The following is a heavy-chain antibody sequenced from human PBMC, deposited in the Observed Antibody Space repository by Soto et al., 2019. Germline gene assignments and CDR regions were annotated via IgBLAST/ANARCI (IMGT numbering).Heavy chain of an antibody. D-gene: IGHD4-17*01. J-gene: IGHJ1*01. CDR1: GFTFTNAW. CDR2: IKSKTDGGTT. Sequence: GGSLRLSCAASGFTFTNAWMSWVRQAPGKGLEWVGRIKSKTDGGTTDYAAPVEGRFTISRDDSKNTLYLQMNSLKTEDTAVYYCTTARGTYGAEYFQHWGQGTLVTVSS. V-gene: IGHV3-15*01. CDR3: TTARGTYGAEYFQH.